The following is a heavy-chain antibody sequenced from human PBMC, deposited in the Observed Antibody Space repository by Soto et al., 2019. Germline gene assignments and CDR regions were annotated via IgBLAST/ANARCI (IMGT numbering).Heavy chain of an antibody. J-gene: IGHJ4*02. V-gene: IGHV3-74*01. CDR1: GFTFSTFC. Sequence: EVQLVESGGGLVQPGGSLRLSCAASGFTFSTFCMHWVRQAPGKGLVWVSRIHSDGSSTYYADSVKGRVTISRDNAKNTLYLQLNSLRPEDTAVYYGARDVEYWGQGTLATFSS. CDR2: IHSDGSST. CDR3: ARDVEY.